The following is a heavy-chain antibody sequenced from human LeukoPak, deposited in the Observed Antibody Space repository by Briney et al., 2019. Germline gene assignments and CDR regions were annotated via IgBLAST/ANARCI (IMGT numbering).Heavy chain of an antibody. J-gene: IGHJ4*02. D-gene: IGHD4-17*01. CDR1: GFTFNSYA. Sequence: GGSLRLSCAASGFTFNSYAMSWVRQAPGKGLEWVSAISGSGDITYSADSVKGRFTISRDNSKNTLYLPMSSLRAEDTAIYDCAKALLRDPLRRRLDYWGQGTLVTVSS. V-gene: IGHV3-23*01. CDR2: ISGSGDIT. CDR3: AKALLRDPLRRRLDY.